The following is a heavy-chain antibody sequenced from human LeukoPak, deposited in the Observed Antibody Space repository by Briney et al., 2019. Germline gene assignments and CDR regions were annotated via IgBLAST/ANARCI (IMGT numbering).Heavy chain of an antibody. Sequence: PGGSLRLSCAASGFTFSSYGMHWVRQAPGKGLEWVAVIWYDGSNKYYADSVKGRFTISRDNSKNTLYLQMNSLRAEDTAVYYCSRDEGAYCGGDCYSDFDYWGQGTLVTVSS. V-gene: IGHV3-33*01. J-gene: IGHJ4*02. CDR1: GFTFSSYG. D-gene: IGHD2-21*02. CDR2: IWYDGSNK. CDR3: SRDEGAYCGGDCYSDFDY.